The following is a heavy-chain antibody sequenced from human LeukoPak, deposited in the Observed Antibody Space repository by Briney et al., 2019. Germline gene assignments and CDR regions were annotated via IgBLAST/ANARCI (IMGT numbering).Heavy chain of an antibody. CDR2: IYPGDFDT. D-gene: IGHD1-1*01. V-gene: IGHV5-51*01. Sequence: GESLKISCEGSGYSFTSYWIAWVRQMPGKGLEWMGIIYPGDFDTRYSLSFQGQVTISADKSINTAYLQWSSLKASDTAIYYCARRALTTGYFDYWGQGSLVTVSS. CDR1: GYSFTSYW. CDR3: ARRALTTGYFDY. J-gene: IGHJ4*02.